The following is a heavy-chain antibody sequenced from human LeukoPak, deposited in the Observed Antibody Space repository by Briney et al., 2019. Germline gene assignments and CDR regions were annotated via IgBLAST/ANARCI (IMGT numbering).Heavy chain of an antibody. CDR2: INPSGGST. V-gene: IGHV1-46*03. D-gene: IGHD4-23*01. CDR3: AREGGHGGTRSYDAFDI. CDR1: GYTFTSYY. J-gene: IGHJ3*02. Sequence: APVKVSCKASGYTFTSYYMHWVRQAPGQGLEWMEIINPSGGSTSYAQKFQGRVTMTRDTSTSTVYMELSSLRSEDTAVYYCAREGGHGGTRSYDAFDIWGQGTMVTVSS.